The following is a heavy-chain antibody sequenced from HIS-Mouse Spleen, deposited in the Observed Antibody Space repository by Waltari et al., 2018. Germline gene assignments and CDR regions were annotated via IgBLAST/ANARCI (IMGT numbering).Heavy chain of an antibody. V-gene: IGHV1-2*06. CDR1: GSTFPGYC. Sequence: QVQLVQSGAEVKKPGASVKVSCKASGSTFPGYCMPWVRKATGQGLEWMGRINPNSGGTNYAQEFQDRVTMTRDTSISTAYMEVSRLRSDDTAVYYCARESGDGGWFDPWGQGTLVTVSS. D-gene: IGHD7-27*01. CDR3: ARESGDGGWFDP. J-gene: IGHJ5*02. CDR2: INPNSGGT.